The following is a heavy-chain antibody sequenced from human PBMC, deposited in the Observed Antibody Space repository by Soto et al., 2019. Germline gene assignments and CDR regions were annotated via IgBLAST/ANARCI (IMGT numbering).Heavy chain of an antibody. Sequence: GGSLRLSCAASGFTCSSYGMHWVRQAPGKGLEWVAVISYDGSNKYYADSVKGRFTISRDNSKNTLYLQMNSLRAEDTAVYYCAKDLEISIAAAYYGMDVWGQGTTVTVSS. V-gene: IGHV3-30*18. J-gene: IGHJ6*02. CDR3: AKDLEISIAAAYYGMDV. CDR1: GFTCSSYG. D-gene: IGHD6-13*01. CDR2: ISYDGSNK.